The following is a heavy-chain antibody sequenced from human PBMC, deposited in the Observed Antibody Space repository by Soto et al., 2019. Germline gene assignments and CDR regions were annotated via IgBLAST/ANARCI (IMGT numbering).Heavy chain of an antibody. CDR3: AFWGEQDTGAFDY. V-gene: IGHV1-69*02. CDR2: IIPILGIA. J-gene: IGHJ4*02. Sequence: QVQLVQSGAEVKKPGSSVKVSCKASGGTFSSYTISWVRQAPGQGLEWMGRIIPILGIANYAQKFQGRVTITADKSTSTAYMELSSLSSEDTAVYYCAFWGEQDTGAFDYWGQGTLVTVSS. D-gene: IGHD7-27*01. CDR1: GGTFSSYT.